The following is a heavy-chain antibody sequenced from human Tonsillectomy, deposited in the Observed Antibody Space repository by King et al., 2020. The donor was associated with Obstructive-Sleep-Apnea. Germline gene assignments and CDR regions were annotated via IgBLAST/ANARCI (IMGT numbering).Heavy chain of an antibody. CDR1: GGSISSGDYY. CDR2: IYYSGST. V-gene: IGHV4-30-4*01. J-gene: IGHJ3*02. D-gene: IGHD5-24*01. CDR3: ARDGYNSGAFDI. Sequence: QLQESGPGLVKPSQTLSLTCTVSGGSISSGDYYWSWIRQPPGKGLEWIGYIYYSGSTYYNPSLKSRVTITVDTSKNQFSLKLSSVTSADTAVYYCARDGYNSGAFDIWGQGTMVTVSS.